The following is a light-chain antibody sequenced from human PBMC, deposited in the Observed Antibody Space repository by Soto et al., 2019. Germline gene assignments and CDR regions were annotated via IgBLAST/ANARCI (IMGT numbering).Light chain of an antibody. J-gene: IGKJ2*01. Sequence: EIVLPQSPGTLSLSPGERATLSCRASQTVGNNYLAWYQQKPGQAPRLLIHTASIRATGIPDRFSGSGSGTDFTLTVSRLEPVDFAVYYCHQHATSPLTFGQGTTLEI. CDR2: TAS. V-gene: IGKV3-20*01. CDR3: HQHATSPLT. CDR1: QTVGNNY.